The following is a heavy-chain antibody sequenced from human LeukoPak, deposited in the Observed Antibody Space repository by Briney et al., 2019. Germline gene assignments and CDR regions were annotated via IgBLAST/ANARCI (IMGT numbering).Heavy chain of an antibody. CDR1: GFTFSGSA. CDR3: AKDLMGYYDSSGPVGDY. Sequence: GGSLRLSCAASGFTFSGSAMHWVRQASGKGLEWVGRIRSKANNYATVYAASVKGRFTISRDNSKNTLYLQMNSLRAEDTAVYYCAKDLMGYYDSSGPVGDYWGQGTLVTVSS. D-gene: IGHD3-22*01. CDR2: IRSKANNYAT. V-gene: IGHV3-73*01. J-gene: IGHJ4*02.